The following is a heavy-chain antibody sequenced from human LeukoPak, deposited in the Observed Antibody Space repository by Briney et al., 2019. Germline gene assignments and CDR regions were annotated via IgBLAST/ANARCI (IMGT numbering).Heavy chain of an antibody. V-gene: IGHV3-74*01. Sequence: HPGGSLRLSCAASGFTFSDTWMHWVRQVPGEGLVWVSRIRSDGSDTRYAESVKGRFTISRDNAKNSLYLQMNSLRAEDTAVYYCARGKSWFGEFHDAFDIWGQGTMVTVSS. CDR3: ARGKSWFGEFHDAFDI. CDR1: GFTFSDTW. CDR2: IRSDGSDT. D-gene: IGHD3-10*01. J-gene: IGHJ3*02.